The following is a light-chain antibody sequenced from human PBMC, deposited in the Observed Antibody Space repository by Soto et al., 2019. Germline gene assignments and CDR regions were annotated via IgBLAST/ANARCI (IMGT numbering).Light chain of an antibody. V-gene: IGLV1-47*01. CDR3: AAWDDTLNGQV. J-gene: IGLJ3*02. CDR1: RSNIGRNY. Sequence: QSVLTQPPSASGTPGQRVSISCSGSRSNIGRNYVYWYRQLPGTAPKLLIQRNNERPSGVPDRFSGSKSGTSVSLAISGLRSEDEATYYCAAWDDTLNGQVFGGGTKVTVL. CDR2: RNN.